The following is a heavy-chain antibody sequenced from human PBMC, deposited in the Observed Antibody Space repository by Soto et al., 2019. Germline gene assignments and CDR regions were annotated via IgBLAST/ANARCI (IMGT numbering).Heavy chain of an antibody. CDR1: GGSISSGGYS. CDR2: IYHSGST. Sequence: SETLSLTCAVSGGSISSGGYSWSWIRQPPGKGLEWIGYIYHSGSTYYNPSLKRRFTISVDRSKNQFSLKLSSVTAADTAVYYCARVRITIFAFDIWGQGTMVTVSS. CDR3: ARVRITIFAFDI. V-gene: IGHV4-30-2*01. D-gene: IGHD3-9*01. J-gene: IGHJ3*02.